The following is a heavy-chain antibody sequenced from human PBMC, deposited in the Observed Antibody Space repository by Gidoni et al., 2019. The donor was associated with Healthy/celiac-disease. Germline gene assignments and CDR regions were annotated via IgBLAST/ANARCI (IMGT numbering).Heavy chain of an antibody. D-gene: IGHD4-17*01. CDR3: ARWDYGGNSGSDY. CDR1: GGSLSSSSYY. V-gene: IGHV4-39*01. CDR2: IYYSGST. Sequence: QLQLQESGPGLVKPSATLSLTCTVSGGSLSSSSYYWGWIRQPPGKGLEWIGSIYYSGSTYYNPSLKSRVTISVDTSKNQFSLKLSSVTAADTAVYYCARWDYGGNSGSDYWGQGTLVTVSS. J-gene: IGHJ4*02.